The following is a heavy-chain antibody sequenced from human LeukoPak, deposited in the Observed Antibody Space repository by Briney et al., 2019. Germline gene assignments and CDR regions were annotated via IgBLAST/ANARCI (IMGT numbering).Heavy chain of an antibody. D-gene: IGHD6-13*01. CDR2: INPNSGVT. CDR3: ARDITVEQQLVYDY. CDR1: GYTFTGYY. V-gene: IGHV1-2*02. Sequence: ASVKVSCKASGYTFTGYYMHWVRQAPGQGLEWMGWINPNSGVTNYAQKFQGRVTMTRDTSITTADMELSRLRSDDTAVYYCARDITVEQQLVYDYWGQGTLVTVSS. J-gene: IGHJ4*02.